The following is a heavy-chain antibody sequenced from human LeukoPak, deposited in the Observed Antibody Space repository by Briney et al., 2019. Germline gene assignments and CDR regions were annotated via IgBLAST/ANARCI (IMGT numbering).Heavy chain of an antibody. CDR2: ISFTGAGT. V-gene: IGHV3-23*01. CDR1: GFTFHEYA. D-gene: IGHD3-3*01. Sequence: GGSLRLSCAASGFTFHEYAMTWVRRAPGKGLEWVSTISFTGAGTYYADSVKGRFTISRDNSMNTLYLQVNSLRAEDTAVYYCAKILFFGVVIGSFDSWGQGTLVTVSS. J-gene: IGHJ4*02. CDR3: AKILFFGVVIGSFDS.